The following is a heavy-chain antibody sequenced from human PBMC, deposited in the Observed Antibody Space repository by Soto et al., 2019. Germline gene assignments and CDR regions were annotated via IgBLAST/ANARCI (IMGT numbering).Heavy chain of an antibody. D-gene: IGHD3-10*01. CDR1: GGSISSGNYY. V-gene: IGHV4-31*01. Sequence: QVQLHESGPGLVKPSQTLSLTCSVSGGSISSGNYYWSWIRQHPGKDLEWIGYIYNSGGTYYNPSLKSQVTISADTSKNQFSLNLSSVTAADTAVYYCARGLDSDTLIRGPFDYWGQGTLLSVSS. J-gene: IGHJ4*02. CDR3: ARGLDSDTLIRGPFDY. CDR2: IYNSGGT.